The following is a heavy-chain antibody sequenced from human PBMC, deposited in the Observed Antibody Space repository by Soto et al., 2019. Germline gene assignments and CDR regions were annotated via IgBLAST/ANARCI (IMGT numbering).Heavy chain of an antibody. Sequence: SVKVSCKASGGTLSSFINYPINWVRQAPGQGLEWMGGIVPNVGTVNYAQKFQGRVTVTADKSTGTAYMELSSLRSEDTALYYCARRDTSGFLRYFDNWGQGTPVTVSS. D-gene: IGHD3-3*01. J-gene: IGHJ4*02. CDR2: IVPNVGTV. CDR3: ARRDTSGFLRYFDN. V-gene: IGHV1-69*06. CDR1: GGTLSSFINYP.